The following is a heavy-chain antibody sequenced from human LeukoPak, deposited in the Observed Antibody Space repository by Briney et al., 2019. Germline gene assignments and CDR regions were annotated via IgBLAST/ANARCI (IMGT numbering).Heavy chain of an antibody. CDR3: ARAQWGYSRGVLEDY. CDR1: GGSISSYY. Sequence: SETLSLTCTVSGGSISSYYWSWIRQPAGPGLKWIGRIYTSWSTNYNPSPKSRVTISVVKSKNQFSLKLSSVTAADTAVYYCARAQWGYSRGVLEDYWGHGTLVTVSS. V-gene: IGHV4-4*07. CDR2: IYTSWST. J-gene: IGHJ4*01. D-gene: IGHD3-10*01.